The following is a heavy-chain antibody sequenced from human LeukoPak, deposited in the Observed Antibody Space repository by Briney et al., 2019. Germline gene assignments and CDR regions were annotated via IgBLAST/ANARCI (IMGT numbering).Heavy chain of an antibody. CDR2: IKQDGSKK. Sequence: GGSLRLSCVASGFPFSSYWMTWVRQAPGKGLEWVANIKQDGSKKSYVDSVKGRFTISRDNAKNSLYLQMNSLRAEDTAVYYCARDLGHYDSSGYYNYWGQGTLVTVSS. D-gene: IGHD3-22*01. V-gene: IGHV3-7*01. J-gene: IGHJ4*02. CDR1: GFPFSSYW. CDR3: ARDLGHYDSSGYYNY.